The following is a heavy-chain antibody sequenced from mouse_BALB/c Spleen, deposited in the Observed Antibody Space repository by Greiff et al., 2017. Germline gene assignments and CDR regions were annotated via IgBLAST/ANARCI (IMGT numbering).Heavy chain of an antibody. D-gene: IGHD2-3*01. CDR2: IWGGGST. Sequence: QVQLKQSGPGLVAPSQSLSITCPVSGFSLTDYGVSWIRQPPGKGLEWLGVIWGGGSTYYNSALKSRLSISKDNSKSQVFLKMNSLQTDDTAMYYCAKHNDGYLYYFDYWGQGTTLTVSS. V-gene: IGHV2-6-5*01. CDR3: AKHNDGYLYYFDY. J-gene: IGHJ2*01. CDR1: GFSLTDYG.